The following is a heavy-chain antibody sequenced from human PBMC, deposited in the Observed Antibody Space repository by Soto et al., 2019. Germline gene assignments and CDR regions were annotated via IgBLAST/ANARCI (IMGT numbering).Heavy chain of an antibody. J-gene: IGHJ5*02. CDR3: ARDRGWFWGWLLAP. CDR1: GGSISSGGYS. Sequence: PSETLSLTCAVSGGSISSGGYSWSWIRQPPGKGLEWIGYIYHSGSTYYNPSLKSRVTISVDRSKNQFSLKLSSVTAADTAVYYCARDRGWFWGWLLAPWGQGTLVTVSS. CDR2: IYHSGST. V-gene: IGHV4-30-2*01. D-gene: IGHD3-10*01.